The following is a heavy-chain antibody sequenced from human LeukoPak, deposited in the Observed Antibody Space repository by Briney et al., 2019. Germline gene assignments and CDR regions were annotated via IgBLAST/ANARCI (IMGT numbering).Heavy chain of an antibody. CDR2: TYYRSKWYN. CDR1: GDSVSSNSAA. D-gene: IGHD1-1*01. J-gene: IGHJ4*02. CDR3: ARDSDWNDDYFDY. V-gene: IGHV6-1*01. Sequence: SQTLSLTCALSGDSVSSNSAAWNWIRQSPPRGLEWLGRTYYRSKWYNDYAVSVKSRITINPDTSKNQFSLQLNSVTPEDMAVYYCARDSDWNDDYFDYWGQGTLVTVSS.